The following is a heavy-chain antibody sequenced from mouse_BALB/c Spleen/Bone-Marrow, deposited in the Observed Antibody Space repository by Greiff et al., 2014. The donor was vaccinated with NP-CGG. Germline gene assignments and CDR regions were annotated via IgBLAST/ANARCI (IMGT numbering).Heavy chain of an antibody. CDR1: GYTFTNYW. J-gene: IGHJ2*01. Sequence: VKLQESGAELVRPGTSVKISCKASGYTFTNYWLGWIKQRPGHGLEWIGDFYPGGGYTNYNEEFKGKATLTADASSSTAYMQXXSLTSEDSAVYFCARTAYFDYWGQGTTLTVSS. V-gene: IGHV1-63*02. CDR3: ARTAYFDY. CDR2: FYPGGGYT.